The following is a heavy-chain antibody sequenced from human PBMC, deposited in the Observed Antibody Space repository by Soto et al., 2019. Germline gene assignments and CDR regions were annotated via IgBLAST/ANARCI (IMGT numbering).Heavy chain of an antibody. CDR2: IYYSGST. CDR3: ARGVLRGGYADAFDI. CDR1: GGSISSGGYY. J-gene: IGHJ3*02. V-gene: IGHV4-31*03. D-gene: IGHD5-18*01. Sequence: QVQLQESGPGLVKPSQTLSLTCTVSGGSISSGGYYWSWIRQHPGKGLEWIGYIYYSGSTYYNPSIKSRVTISVDTSKNQFSLKLSSVTAADTAVYYCARGVLRGGYADAFDIWGQGTMVTVSS.